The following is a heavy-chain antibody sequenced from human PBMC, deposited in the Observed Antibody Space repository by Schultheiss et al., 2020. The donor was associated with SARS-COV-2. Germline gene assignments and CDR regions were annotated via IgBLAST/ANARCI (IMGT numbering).Heavy chain of an antibody. Sequence: GESLKISCAASGFTVSSNEMSWVRQAPGKGLEWVSSISSSSSYIYYADSVKGRFTISRDNAKNSLYLQMNSLRAEDTAVYYCARVDGYSSGWYPARPKTDYWGQRALVTVSS. D-gene: IGHD6-19*01. CDR2: ISSSSSYI. CDR3: ARVDGYSSGWYPARPKTDY. J-gene: IGHJ4*02. V-gene: IGHV3-21*01. CDR1: GFTVSSNE.